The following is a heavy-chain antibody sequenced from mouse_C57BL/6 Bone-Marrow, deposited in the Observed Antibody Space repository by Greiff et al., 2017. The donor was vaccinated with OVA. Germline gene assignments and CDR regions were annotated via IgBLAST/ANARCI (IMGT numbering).Heavy chain of an antibody. Sequence: VQLQQSGAELVRPGASVKLSCKASGYTFTDYYINWVKQRPGQGLEWIARIYPGSGNTYYNEKFKGKATLTAEKSSSTAYMQLSSLTSEDSAVYFCARSAGTGYAMDYWGQGTSVTVSS. D-gene: IGHD3-3*01. CDR3: ARSAGTGYAMDY. V-gene: IGHV1-76*01. CDR2: IYPGSGNT. CDR1: GYTFTDYY. J-gene: IGHJ4*01.